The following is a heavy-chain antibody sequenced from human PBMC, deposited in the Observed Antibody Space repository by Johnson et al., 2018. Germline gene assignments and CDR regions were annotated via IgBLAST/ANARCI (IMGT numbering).Heavy chain of an antibody. CDR1: GFTFSNYV. V-gene: IGHV3-23*04. J-gene: IGHJ4*02. CDR3: AYCTGFDY. Sequence: VRLVQAGGGLVQPGGSLRLCCAASGFTFSNYVMSWVRQAPGKGLEWVATMTDSGDNNFYADSVKGRFTISRDNSKNTLYQQINTLRAEHTAAYYCAYCTGFDYGGQGTLVTVSS. D-gene: IGHD2-15*01. CDR2: MTDSGDNN.